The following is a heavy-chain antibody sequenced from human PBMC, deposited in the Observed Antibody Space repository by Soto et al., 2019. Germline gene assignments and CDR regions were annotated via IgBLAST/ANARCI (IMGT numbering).Heavy chain of an antibody. V-gene: IGHV1-8*01. CDR2: MNPNSGNT. CDR1: GYTFTSYD. Sequence: QVQLVQSGAEVKKPGASVKVSCKASGYTFTSYDINWVRQATGQGLEWMGWMNPNSGNTGYAQKFQGRVPMTRNTPIRTAYMQLTCPRSEATAGYYWARATSSGWYVAYWGQGTLVTVSS. J-gene: IGHJ4*02. D-gene: IGHD6-19*01. CDR3: ARATSSGWYVAY.